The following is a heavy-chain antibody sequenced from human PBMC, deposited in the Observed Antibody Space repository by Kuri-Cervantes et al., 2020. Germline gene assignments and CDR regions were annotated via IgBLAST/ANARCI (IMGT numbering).Heavy chain of an antibody. J-gene: IGHJ6*02. CDR3: ARRELAVAGYYYYYGMDV. D-gene: IGHD6-19*01. V-gene: IGHV5-51*01. CDR1: GYSFTSYW. Sequence: GESLKISCKGPGYSFTSYWIGWVRQMPGKGLEWMGIIYPGDSDTRYSPSLQGQVTISADKSISTAYLQWSSLKASDTAMYYCARRELAVAGYYYYYGMDVWGQGTTVTVSS. CDR2: IYPGDSDT.